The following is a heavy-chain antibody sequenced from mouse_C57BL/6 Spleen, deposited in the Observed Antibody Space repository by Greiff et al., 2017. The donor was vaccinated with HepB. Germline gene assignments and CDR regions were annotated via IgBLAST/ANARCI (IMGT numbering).Heavy chain of an antibody. D-gene: IGHD1-1*02. CDR2: FYPGSGSI. Sequence: QVQLQQSGAELVKPGASVKLSCKASGYTFTEYTIHWVKQRSGQGLEWIGWFYPGSGSIKYNEKFKEKATLNADKSSSTVYMELSRLTSVVSAVYFCARHGGLWSDYYAMDYWGQGTSVTVSS. J-gene: IGHJ4*01. CDR1: GYTFTEYT. CDR3: ARHGGLWSDYYAMDY. V-gene: IGHV1-62-2*01.